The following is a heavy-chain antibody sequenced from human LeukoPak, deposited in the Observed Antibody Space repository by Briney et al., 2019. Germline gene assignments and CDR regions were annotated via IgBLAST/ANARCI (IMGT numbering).Heavy chain of an antibody. J-gene: IGHJ4*02. CDR3: ARDIYYDSSGYYGSVY. CDR2: ISSSSSTI. Sequence: PGGSLRLSCAASGFTFSSYSMNWVRQAPGKGLAWASYISSSSSTIHSAYSVKARFTISRDNAKNSLYLQMNSLRAEDTAVYYCARDIYYDSSGYYGSVYWGQGTLVTVSS. D-gene: IGHD3-22*01. CDR1: GFTFSSYS. V-gene: IGHV3-48*04.